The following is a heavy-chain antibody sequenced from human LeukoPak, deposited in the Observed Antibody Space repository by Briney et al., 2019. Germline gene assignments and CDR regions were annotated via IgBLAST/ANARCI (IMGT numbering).Heavy chain of an antibody. CDR2: IDTKGTRT. V-gene: IGHV3-23*01. CDR3: AKDLRSSGWYNYYGMDV. Sequence: GGSLRLSCAASGFILSNCAMTWVRQAPGKGLEWVSGIDTKGTRTYYADSVKGRFTISRDNSKNTLYLQMNSLRAEDTAVYYCAKDLRSSGWYNYYGMDVWGQGTTVTVSS. J-gene: IGHJ6*02. CDR1: GFILSNCA. D-gene: IGHD6-19*01.